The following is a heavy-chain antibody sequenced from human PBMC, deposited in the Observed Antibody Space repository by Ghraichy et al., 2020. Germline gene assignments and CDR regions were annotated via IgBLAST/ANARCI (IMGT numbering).Heavy chain of an antibody. J-gene: IGHJ6*03. V-gene: IGHV3-7*01. CDR3: AKAGYCSGASCYIYYYYMDV. D-gene: IGHD2-15*01. Sequence: GESLNTSCAASGFAFSTYWMSWVRQAPGKGLEWVANINQDASEKYYVDSVTGRFTISRDNAKNTLYLQMNSLRADDTAVYYCAKAGYCSGASCYIYYYYMDVWGKGTTVTVSS. CDR1: GFAFSTYW. CDR2: INQDASEK.